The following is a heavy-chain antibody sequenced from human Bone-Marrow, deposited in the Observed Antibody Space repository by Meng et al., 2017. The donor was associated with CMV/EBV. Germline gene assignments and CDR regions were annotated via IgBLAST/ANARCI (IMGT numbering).Heavy chain of an antibody. CDR1: GFTFDDYT. D-gene: IGHD1-1*01. CDR3: ARESAQPSVYWFDP. J-gene: IGHJ5*02. V-gene: IGHV3-43*01. CDR2: ISWDGGST. Sequence: GESLKISCAASGFTFDDYTMHWVRQAPGKGLEWVSLISWDGGSTYYADSVRGRFTISRDNAKNSLYLQMNSLSADDTAVYYCARESAQPSVYWFDPWGQGHLVNVSS.